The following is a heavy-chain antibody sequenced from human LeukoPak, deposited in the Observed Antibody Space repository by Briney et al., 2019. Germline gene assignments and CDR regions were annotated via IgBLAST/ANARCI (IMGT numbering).Heavy chain of an antibody. Sequence: GGSLRLSCAASGFTFSRYWLHWVRQPPGKGLVWLSRLNADDKTTSYADSVKGRFTTSGDDARKTLYLQINSLSAEDTAVYYCLTIVETTTGAFDIWGQGAMVTVSS. CDR3: LTIVETTTGAFDI. CDR1: GFTFSRYW. J-gene: IGHJ3*02. CDR2: LNADDKTT. D-gene: IGHD5-18*01. V-gene: IGHV3-74*01.